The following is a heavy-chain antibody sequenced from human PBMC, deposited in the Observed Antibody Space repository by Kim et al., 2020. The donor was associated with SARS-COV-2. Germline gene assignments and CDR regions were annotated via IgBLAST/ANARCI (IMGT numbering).Heavy chain of an antibody. CDR2: MFYSGST. Sequence: SETLSLTCSVSGGSISSYYWSWIRQPPGKGLEWIGYMFYSGSTNYNPSLKSRVTISVDTSNNQFSLKLSSVTAADTAVYYCARGGGNWNDGGFDYWGQGTLVTVSS. D-gene: IGHD1-1*01. V-gene: IGHV4-59*01. J-gene: IGHJ4*02. CDR1: GGSISSYY. CDR3: ARGGGNWNDGGFDY.